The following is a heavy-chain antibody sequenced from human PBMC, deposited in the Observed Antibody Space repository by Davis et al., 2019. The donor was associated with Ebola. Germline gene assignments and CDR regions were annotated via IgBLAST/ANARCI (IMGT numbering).Heavy chain of an antibody. V-gene: IGHV3-64D*06. D-gene: IGHD1-26*01. CDR1: GFTFSSYG. Sequence: GESLKISCSASGFTFSSYGMHWVRQAPGKGLEFVSAISNNGGDIFYAYSVKGRFTISRNNSKNTLYLQMSSLRAEDTAVYYCAKNGIVGATRSNWFDPWGQGTLVTVSS. CDR3: AKNGIVGATRSNWFDP. J-gene: IGHJ5*02. CDR2: ISNNGGDI.